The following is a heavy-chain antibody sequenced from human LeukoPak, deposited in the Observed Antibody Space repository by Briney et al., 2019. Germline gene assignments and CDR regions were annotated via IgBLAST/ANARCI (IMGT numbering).Heavy chain of an antibody. CDR2: IYYSGST. V-gene: IGHV4-31*03. D-gene: IGHD4-17*01. J-gene: IGHJ2*01. CDR1: GGSISSGGYY. Sequence: PSETLSLTCTVSGGSISSGGYYWSWIRQRPGKGLEWIGYIYYSGSTYYNPSLKSRVTISVDTSKNQFSLKLSSVTAADTAVYYCARRTVTTGYWYFDLWGRGTLVTVSS. CDR3: ARRTVTTGYWYFDL.